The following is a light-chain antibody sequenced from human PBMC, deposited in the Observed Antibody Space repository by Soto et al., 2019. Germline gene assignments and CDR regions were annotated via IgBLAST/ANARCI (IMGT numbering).Light chain of an antibody. V-gene: IGKV3D-20*02. CDR3: QQRSNWPPLT. J-gene: IGKJ4*01. CDR2: DAS. CDR1: QSVSSSY. Sequence: IVLTHSPGTLSFSPWERATLSFSASQSVSSSYLAWYQQPPGQAPRLLIYDASNRATGIPARFSGSGSGTDFTLTISSLEPEDFAVYYCQQRSNWPPLTFGGGTKVDIK.